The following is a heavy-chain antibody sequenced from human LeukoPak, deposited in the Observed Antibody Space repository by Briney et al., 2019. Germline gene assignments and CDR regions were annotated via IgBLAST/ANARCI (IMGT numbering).Heavy chain of an antibody. V-gene: IGHV4-59*12. J-gene: IGHJ5*02. CDR1: GGSISSYY. D-gene: IGHD1-1*01. Sequence: SETLSLTCTVSGGSISSYYWSWIRQPPGKGLEWIGYIYYSGSTNYNRSLKSRVTMSVGTSKNQFSLKLSSVTAADTAVYYCARDLDPNWFDPWGQGTLVTVSS. CDR3: ARDLDPNWFDP. CDR2: IYYSGST.